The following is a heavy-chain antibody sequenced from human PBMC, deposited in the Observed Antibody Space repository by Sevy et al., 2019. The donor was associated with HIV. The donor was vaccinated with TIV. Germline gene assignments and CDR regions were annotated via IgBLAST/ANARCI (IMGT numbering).Heavy chain of an antibody. V-gene: IGHV4-59*08. D-gene: IGHD1-26*01. CDR3: AGENAWGRGYS. CDR1: GGSITSLY. Sequence: SEILSLTCTVSGGSITSLYWNWIRQPPGKGLEWVANIYYNGHINYNPSLKSRVTLSLDTSKNHFSLRLSSVTAAVTAMYYCAGENAWGRGYSWGQGTLVTVSS. CDR2: IYYNGHI. J-gene: IGHJ4*02.